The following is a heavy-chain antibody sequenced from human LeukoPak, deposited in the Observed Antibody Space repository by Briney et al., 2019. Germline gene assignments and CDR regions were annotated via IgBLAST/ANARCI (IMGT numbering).Heavy chain of an antibody. J-gene: IGHJ5*02. D-gene: IGHD4-17*01. CDR3: ARDLGYGALDP. CDR2: INPDGSQT. V-gene: IGHV3-7*01. Sequence: GGSLRLSCAASGFTFITYWMNWVRQAQGKGLEWVALINPDGSQTIYVDSVKGRFTISRDNAENSLYLQMNTLRAEDTAVYYCARDLGYGALDPWGQGTLVTVSS. CDR1: GFTFITYW.